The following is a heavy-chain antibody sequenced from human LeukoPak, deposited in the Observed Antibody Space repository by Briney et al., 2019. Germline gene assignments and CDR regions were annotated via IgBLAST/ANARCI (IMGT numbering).Heavy chain of an antibody. Sequence: PSETLSLTCTVSGGSISSYYWSWIRQPPGKGLEWIGYIYYSGSTNYNPSLKSRVTISVDTSKNQFSLKLSSVTAADTAVYYCARLWGNPVTGRYYYYYYYMDVWGKGTTVTVSS. D-gene: IGHD7-27*01. J-gene: IGHJ6*03. CDR1: GGSISSYY. CDR3: ARLWGNPVTGRYYYYYYYMDV. CDR2: IYYSGST. V-gene: IGHV4-59*12.